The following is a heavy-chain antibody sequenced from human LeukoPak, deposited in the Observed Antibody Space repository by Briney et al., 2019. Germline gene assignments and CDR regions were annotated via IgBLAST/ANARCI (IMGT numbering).Heavy chain of an antibody. J-gene: IGHJ3*02. CDR1: GFTVSSTY. Sequence: GGSLRLSCAASGFTVSSTYMSWVRQAPGKGLEWVSSISSSSSYIYYADSVKGRFTISRDNAKNSLYLQMNSLRAEDTAVYYCAKPSPALDIWGQGTMVTVSS. CDR3: AKPSPALDI. V-gene: IGHV3-21*01. D-gene: IGHD2-2*01. CDR2: ISSSSSYI.